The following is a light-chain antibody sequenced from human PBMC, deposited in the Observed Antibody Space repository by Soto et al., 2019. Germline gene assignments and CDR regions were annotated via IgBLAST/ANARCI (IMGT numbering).Light chain of an antibody. CDR1: QSLSSSY. CDR2: GAS. V-gene: IGKV3-20*01. CDR3: QQYGRT. J-gene: IGKJ1*01. Sequence: EIELTQSPGTLSLSPGERATLSCRASQSLSSSYLAWYQQKPGQAPRLLIYGASSRATGIPDRFSGSGSGTDFTLTISRLEPEDFAVYYCQQYGRTFGQGTKVDIK.